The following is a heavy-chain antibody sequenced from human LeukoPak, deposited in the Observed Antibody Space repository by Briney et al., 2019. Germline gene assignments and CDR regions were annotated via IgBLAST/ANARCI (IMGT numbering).Heavy chain of an antibody. Sequence: ASVKVSCKAYGYTFTSFSITWVRQAPGQGLEWMGWISVYNGNTNYAQKLQGRVTMTTDTSTSTAYMELRSLRSDDTAVYYCARFATYYETGGSYHGYLDPGGRGTLVTVSS. V-gene: IGHV1-18*01. D-gene: IGHD2-8*02. J-gene: IGHJ2*01. CDR1: GYTFTSFS. CDR2: ISVYNGNT. CDR3: ARFATYYETGGSYHGYLDP.